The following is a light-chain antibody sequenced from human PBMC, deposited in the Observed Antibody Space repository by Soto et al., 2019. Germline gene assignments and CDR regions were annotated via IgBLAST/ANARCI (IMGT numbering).Light chain of an antibody. CDR3: HQYGSSLGT. Sequence: DIQMTQSPSTLPASVGDRVTITCRASQSISSWLAWYQQKPGKAPKLLIYKASSLKSGVPSRFSGSGSGTEFTLTISRLEPEDFAVYYCHQYGSSLGTFGQGTKVDIK. V-gene: IGKV1-5*03. J-gene: IGKJ2*01. CDR2: KAS. CDR1: QSISSW.